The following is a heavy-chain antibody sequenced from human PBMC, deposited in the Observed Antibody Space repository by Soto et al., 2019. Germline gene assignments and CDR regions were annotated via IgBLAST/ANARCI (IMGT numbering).Heavy chain of an antibody. CDR1: GFTFSNYW. J-gene: IGHJ5*02. V-gene: IGHV3-7*01. D-gene: IGHD2-21*01. CDR2: IGQDGSQR. Sequence: PGGSLRLSCTASGFTFSNYWMSWVRQAPGKGLEWVANIGQDGSQRNYVDSVKGRFTISRDNAENSLYLQMNSLRAEDTVIYYCASARHIGPLGQGTLVTVSS. CDR3: ASARHIGP.